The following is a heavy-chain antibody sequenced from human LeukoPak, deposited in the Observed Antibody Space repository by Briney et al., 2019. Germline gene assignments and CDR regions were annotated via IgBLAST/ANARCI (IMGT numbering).Heavy chain of an antibody. J-gene: IGHJ4*02. CDR1: GFTFSSYS. D-gene: IGHD3-10*01. Sequence: GGSLRLSCAASGFTFSSYSMNWVRQAPGKGLEWVSSISSSSSYIYYADSVKGRFTISRDNPKNSLYLQMNSLRAEDTAVYYCARVGDYYGSIGSDYWGQGTLVTVSS. V-gene: IGHV3-21*01. CDR3: ARVGDYYGSIGSDY. CDR2: ISSSSSYI.